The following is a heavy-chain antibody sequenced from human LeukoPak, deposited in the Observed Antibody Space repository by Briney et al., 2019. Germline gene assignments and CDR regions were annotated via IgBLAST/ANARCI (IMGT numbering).Heavy chain of an antibody. Sequence: GGSLRLSCAASGFTFSSYWMSWVRQAPGKGLEWVANIKQDGSEKYYVDSVKGRFTISRDNAENSLYLQMNSLRAEDTAVYYCARDQGRTTVTNWFDPWGQGTLVTVSS. CDR2: IKQDGSEK. CDR3: ARDQGRTTVTNWFDP. V-gene: IGHV3-7*05. CDR1: GFTFSSYW. J-gene: IGHJ5*02. D-gene: IGHD4-17*01.